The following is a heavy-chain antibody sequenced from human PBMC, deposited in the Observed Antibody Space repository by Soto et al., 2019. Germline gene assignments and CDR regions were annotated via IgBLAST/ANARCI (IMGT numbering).Heavy chain of an antibody. D-gene: IGHD3-16*01. J-gene: IGHJ6*03. CDR2: RYYSGSA. CDR3: AAAVPAEYVFPYYYMDV. V-gene: IGHV4-59*01. Sequence: QVQLQESGPGLVKPSETLSLTCTLSGASIRSFHWSWIRQTPGKGLEWIGYRYYSGSANYNPSRTSRVTFSVDTSRNQVSLKLSSVTAADTGVYYCAAAVPAEYVFPYYYMDVWGRGTTVTVSS. CDR1: GASIRSFH.